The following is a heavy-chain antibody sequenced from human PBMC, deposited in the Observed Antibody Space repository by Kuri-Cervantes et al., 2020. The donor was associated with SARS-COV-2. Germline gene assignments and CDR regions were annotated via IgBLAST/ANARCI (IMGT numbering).Heavy chain of an antibody. V-gene: IGHV1-46*01. J-gene: IGHJ4*02. CDR3: AGGWVRAGDLIGDLDY. D-gene: IGHD3-10*01. CDR1: GGTFSSYA. CDR2: INPSGGST. Sequence: ASVKVSCKASGGTFSSYAISWVRQAPGQGLEWMGIINPSGGSTSYAQKFQGRVTMTRDTSTSTVYMELSSLRSEDTAVYYCAGGWVRAGDLIGDLDYWGQGTLVTVSS.